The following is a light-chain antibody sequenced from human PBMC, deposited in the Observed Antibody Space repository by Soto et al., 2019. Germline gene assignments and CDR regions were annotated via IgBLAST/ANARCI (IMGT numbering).Light chain of an antibody. CDR3: QQYGSSSIT. CDR2: GAS. Sequence: EIVMTQSPATLSVSPVERATLSCMASQSVSSSYLAWYQQKPGQAPRLLIYGASSRATGIPDRFSGSGSGTDFTLTISRLEPEDFAVYYCQQYGSSSITFGQGTRLEIK. J-gene: IGKJ5*01. V-gene: IGKV3-20*01. CDR1: QSVSSSY.